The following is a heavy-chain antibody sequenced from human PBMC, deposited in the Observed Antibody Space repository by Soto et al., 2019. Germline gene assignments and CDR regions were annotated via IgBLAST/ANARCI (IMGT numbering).Heavy chain of an antibody. CDR2: INPGGGST. D-gene: IGHD5-18*01. V-gene: IGHV1-46*01. J-gene: IGHJ5*02. CDR3: ARDQVYFGIHRWLDP. CDR1: GYTFTRYY. Sequence: QVQLVQSGAEVKKPEASVKVSCKASGYTFTRYYMHWVRQAPGQGLEWMGFINPGGGSTTYAQKFQGRVTMTRDTSTTTIYMELSSLRSEDTAVYYCARDQVYFGIHRWLDPWGQGTLVTVSS.